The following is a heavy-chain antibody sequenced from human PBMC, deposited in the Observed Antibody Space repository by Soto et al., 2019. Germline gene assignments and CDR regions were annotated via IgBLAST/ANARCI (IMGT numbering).Heavy chain of an antibody. CDR2: MFYNGNT. D-gene: IGHD3-22*01. CDR1: GGSISSYY. Sequence: PSETLSLTCTVSGGSISSYYWSWIRQPPGKGLEWIGYMFYNGNTNYNPSLKSRVTISVDTSKNQFSLRLSSVTAADTAVYYCASGYYDSSGAWSFDIWGQGTMVTVSS. CDR3: ASGYYDSSGAWSFDI. V-gene: IGHV4-59*01. J-gene: IGHJ3*02.